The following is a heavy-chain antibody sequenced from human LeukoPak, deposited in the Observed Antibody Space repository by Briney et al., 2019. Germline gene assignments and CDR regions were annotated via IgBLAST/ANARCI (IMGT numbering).Heavy chain of an antibody. V-gene: IGHV1-18*01. Sequence: ASVKDSCKASGYTFTSYGISWVRQAPGQGLEWMGWISAYNGNTNYAQKLQGRVTMTTDTSTSTAYMELRSLRSDDTAVYYCARVAVVVVPAGGYYYYYYGMDVWGQGTTVTVSS. J-gene: IGHJ6*02. CDR2: ISAYNGNT. CDR1: GYTFTSYG. D-gene: IGHD2-2*01. CDR3: ARVAVVVVPAGGYYYYYYGMDV.